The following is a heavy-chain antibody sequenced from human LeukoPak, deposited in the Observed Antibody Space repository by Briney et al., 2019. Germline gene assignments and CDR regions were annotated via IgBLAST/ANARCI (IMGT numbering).Heavy chain of an antibody. CDR2: IYSSGTT. V-gene: IGHV4-59*12. J-gene: IGHJ4*02. D-gene: IGHD1-1*01. CDR1: GGSFSGYY. CDR3: ARRISSWNVYIDK. Sequence: TSETLSLTCTVSGGSFSGYYWSWLRQTPGKGLEWIGYIYSSGTTNYNRSLQSRVTISLDTPKNQFSLSVTSVTAADTAMYFCARRISSWNVYIDKWGQGIQVTVSS.